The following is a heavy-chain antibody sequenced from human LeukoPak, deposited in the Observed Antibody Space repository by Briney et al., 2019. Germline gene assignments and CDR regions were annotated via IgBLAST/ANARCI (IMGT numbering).Heavy chain of an antibody. CDR1: GFTFSSYS. J-gene: IGHJ4*02. Sequence: PGGSLRLSCAASGFTFSSYSMNWVRQAPGKGLEWVGRITSETDGGTAHYAAPVKGRFTISRDDSKNTLYLQMNSLKTEDTAVYYCSVVNYGSGSYPLGYWGQGNLVTVSS. CDR3: SVVNYGSGSYPLGY. V-gene: IGHV3-15*01. D-gene: IGHD3-10*01. CDR2: ITSETDGGTA.